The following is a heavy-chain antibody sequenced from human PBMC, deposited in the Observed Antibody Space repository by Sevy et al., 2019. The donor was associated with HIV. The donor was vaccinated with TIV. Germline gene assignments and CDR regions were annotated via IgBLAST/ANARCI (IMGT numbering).Heavy chain of an antibody. Sequence: SETLSLTCTVSGESVNNAAYYWNWIRQCPGKGLEWVVYIYYSGNTYYNPSLNDRLDMSIDTSKNEFSLLMHSVTAADTAVYYCARSRVWFEELSWGQGILVTVSS. CDR1: GESVNNAAYY. V-gene: IGHV4-30-4*01. D-gene: IGHD3-10*01. J-gene: IGHJ4*02. CDR2: IYYSGNT. CDR3: ARSRVWFEELS.